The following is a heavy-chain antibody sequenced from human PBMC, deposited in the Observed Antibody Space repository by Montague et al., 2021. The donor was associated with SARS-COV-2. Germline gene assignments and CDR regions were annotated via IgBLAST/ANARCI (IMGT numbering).Heavy chain of an antibody. D-gene: IGHD3-3*01. J-gene: IGHJ6*02. CDR1: GFSLTTTGVG. Sequence: PALVKPTQTLTLTCTFSGFSLTTTGVGVNRIRQPPGKALEWLALIFWDDDKRYSPSLKSRLTITKDTSKNHVVLTMANMDPADTATYYCAHQTRFSSGMDVWGQGTTVTVSS. CDR2: IFWDDDK. CDR3: AHQTRFSSGMDV. V-gene: IGHV2-5*02.